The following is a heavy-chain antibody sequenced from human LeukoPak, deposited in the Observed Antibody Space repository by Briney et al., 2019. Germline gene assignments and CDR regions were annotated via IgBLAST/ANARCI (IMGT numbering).Heavy chain of an antibody. J-gene: IGHJ4*02. CDR3: AKDEGDIVVVVAASPFDY. Sequence: PGGSLRLSCAASGFTFSSYAMSWVRQAPGKGLEWVSAISGSGGSTYYADSVKGRFTISRDNSKNTLYLQINSLRAEDTAVDYCAKDEGDIVVVVAASPFDYWGQGTLVTVSS. CDR1: GFTFSSYA. V-gene: IGHV3-23*01. D-gene: IGHD2-15*01. CDR2: ISGSGGST.